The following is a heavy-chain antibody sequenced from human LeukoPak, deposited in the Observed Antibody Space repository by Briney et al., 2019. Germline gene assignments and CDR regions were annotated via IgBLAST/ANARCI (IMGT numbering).Heavy chain of an antibody. V-gene: IGHV3-15*01. CDR2: IKSKTDGGTT. D-gene: IGHD3-3*01. Sequence: GGSLRLSCAASGFTFSNAWMSWVRQAPGKGLEWVGRIKSKTDGGTTDYAAPVKGRSTISRDDSKNTLYLQMNSLKTEDTAVYYCTTETYYDFWSGYYTSREFDYWGQGTLVTVSS. J-gene: IGHJ4*02. CDR3: TTETYYDFWSGYYTSREFDY. CDR1: GFTFSNAW.